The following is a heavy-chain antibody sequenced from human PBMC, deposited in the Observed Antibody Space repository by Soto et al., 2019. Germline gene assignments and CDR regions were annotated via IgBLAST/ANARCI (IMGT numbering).Heavy chain of an antibody. Sequence: ESLKISCNGSGYILTSYWIGWVLQMPLKVLHWMRIIYPVDSYTRYSPSFQGQFTISADKSISTAYLQWSSMKASDTAMYYCARHRTTYYDFWSGYYTPNYYYGMDVWGPGTTVTVS. CDR2: IYPVDSYT. V-gene: IGHV5-51*01. J-gene: IGHJ6*02. CDR3: ARHRTTYYDFWSGYYTPNYYYGMDV. D-gene: IGHD3-3*01. CDR1: GYILTSYW.